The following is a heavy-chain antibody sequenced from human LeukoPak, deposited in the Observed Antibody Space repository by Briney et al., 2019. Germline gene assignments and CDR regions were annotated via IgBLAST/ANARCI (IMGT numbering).Heavy chain of an antibody. CDR3: ARGSSTSPYYFDY. V-gene: IGHV3-74*01. CDR1: GFTFSSYW. CDR2: INTDGSST. J-gene: IGHJ4*02. Sequence: PGGSLRLSCAASGFTFSSYWMHWVRQAPGKGLVWVSRINTDGSSTSYADSVKGRFTISRDNAKNTLYLQMNSLRAEDTAVYYCARGSSTSPYYFDYWGQGTLVTVSS. D-gene: IGHD2-2*01.